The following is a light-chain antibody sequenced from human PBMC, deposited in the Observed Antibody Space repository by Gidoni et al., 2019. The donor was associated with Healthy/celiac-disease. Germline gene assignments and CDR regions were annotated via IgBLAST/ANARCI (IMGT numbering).Light chain of an antibody. CDR3: QAWDSSTVV. CDR2: QDS. CDR1: KLGDKY. J-gene: IGLJ2*01. Sequence: SYELTQPPSVSVSPGQTASITCSGEKLGDKYACWYQQKPGQSPVLVIYQDSKRPSGIPDRFSGSNSGNTATLTISGTQAMDEADYYCQAWDSSTVVFGGGTKLTVL. V-gene: IGLV3-1*01.